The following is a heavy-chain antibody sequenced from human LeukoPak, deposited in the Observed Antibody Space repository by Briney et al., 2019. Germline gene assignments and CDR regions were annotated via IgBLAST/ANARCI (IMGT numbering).Heavy chain of an antibody. CDR2: IYSGGST. CDR3: AKQLGYCSDGSCYFPY. V-gene: IGHV3-53*01. Sequence: GSLRLSCAASGFTVSSNYMSWVRQAPGKGLEWVSVIYSGGSTYYADSVKGRFTISRDNSKNTLYLQVNSLRAEDTAVYYCAKQLGYCSDGSCYFPYWGQGTLVTVSS. CDR1: GFTVSSNY. J-gene: IGHJ4*02. D-gene: IGHD2-15*01.